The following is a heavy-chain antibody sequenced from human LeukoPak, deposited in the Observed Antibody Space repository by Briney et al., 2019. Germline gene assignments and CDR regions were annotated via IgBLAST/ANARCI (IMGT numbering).Heavy chain of an antibody. J-gene: IGHJ6*02. CDR3: ARDHYGIGMDV. Sequence: PGGSLRLSCAASGFTFDDYAMHWVRQAPGKGLEWVSSISWNSGTIRYADSVKGRFTISRDNAKNSLYLQMNSLRAEDTAVYYCARDHYGIGMDVWGQGTTVTVSS. CDR2: ISWNSGTI. CDR1: GFTFDDYA. D-gene: IGHD4-17*01. V-gene: IGHV3-9*01.